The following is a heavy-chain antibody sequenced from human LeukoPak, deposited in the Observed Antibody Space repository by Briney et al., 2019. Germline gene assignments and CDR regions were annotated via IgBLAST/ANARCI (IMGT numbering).Heavy chain of an antibody. CDR2: ISYNGNKK. D-gene: IGHD5-12*01. V-gene: IGHV3-30*03. CDR1: GFTFVHYG. J-gene: IGHJ4*02. Sequence: GGSLRLSCAASGFTFVHYGFHWVRQAPGKALEWVAFISYNGNKKYGDSVKGRFTISRDNAKNSLYLQMNSLRAEDTAVYYCAREGLVATILNYWGQGTLVTVSS. CDR3: AREGLVATILNY.